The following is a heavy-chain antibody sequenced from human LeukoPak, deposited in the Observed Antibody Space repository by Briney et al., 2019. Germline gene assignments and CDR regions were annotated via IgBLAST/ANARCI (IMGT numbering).Heavy chain of an antibody. Sequence: GGSLRLSCAASGFAVSSNYMSWVRQAPGKGLEWVSVIYSGGRTEYADSVKGRFTISRDNSKNTLYLQMNSLRAEDTAVYYCARESGSYYGVTLDYWGQGTLVTVSS. CDR2: IYSGGRT. D-gene: IGHD1-26*01. J-gene: IGHJ4*02. V-gene: IGHV3-66*01. CDR3: ARESGSYYGVTLDY. CDR1: GFAVSSNY.